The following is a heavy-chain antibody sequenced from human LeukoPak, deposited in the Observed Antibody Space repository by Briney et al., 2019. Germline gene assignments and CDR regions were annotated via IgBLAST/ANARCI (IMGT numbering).Heavy chain of an antibody. CDR3: ARVLWFGESFDY. V-gene: IGHV1-69*05. Sequence: SVKVSCKASGGTFSSYAISWVRQAPGQGLEWMGGIIPIFGTANYAQKFQGRVTITTDESTSTAYMELSSLRSEDTAVYYCARVLWFGESFDYWGQGTLVTVSS. CDR1: GGTFSSYA. CDR2: IIPIFGTA. J-gene: IGHJ4*02. D-gene: IGHD3-10*01.